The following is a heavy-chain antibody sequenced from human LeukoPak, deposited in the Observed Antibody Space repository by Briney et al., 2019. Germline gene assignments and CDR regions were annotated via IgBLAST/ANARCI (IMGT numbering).Heavy chain of an antibody. D-gene: IGHD1-14*01. V-gene: IGHV4-59*08. CDR2: VSYSGSA. Sequence: PSETLSLTCTVSGGSISSYYWSWIRQPPGKGLEWIGYVSYSGSANYNPSLKSRVTISVDTSKNQFSLKLSSVTAADTAVYYCARHSSMNQAPDFDYWGQGTLVTVSS. CDR3: ARHSSMNQAPDFDY. J-gene: IGHJ4*02. CDR1: GGSISSYY.